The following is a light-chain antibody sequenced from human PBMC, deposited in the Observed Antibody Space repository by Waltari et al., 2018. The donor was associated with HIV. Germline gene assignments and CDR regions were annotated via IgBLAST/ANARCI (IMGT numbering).Light chain of an antibody. CDR3: QQYGSSPRYT. J-gene: IGKJ2*01. CDR1: QSVISSY. V-gene: IGKV3-20*01. CDR2: GAS. Sequence: ETVLTQSPGTLSLSQGERATLSCRASQSVISSYIAWYQQKPGLAPRLLIYGASTRATGTPDRFSGSGSGTDFTLTISRLEPEDFAVYYCQQYGSSPRYTFGQGTKLEIK.